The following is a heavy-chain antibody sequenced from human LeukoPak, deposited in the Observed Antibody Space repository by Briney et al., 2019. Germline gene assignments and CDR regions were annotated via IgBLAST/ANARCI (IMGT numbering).Heavy chain of an antibody. J-gene: IGHJ4*02. Sequence: PGRSLRLPCAASGFTFSSYAMHWVRQAPGKGLEWVAVISYDGSNKYYADSVKGRFTISRDNSKNTLYLQMNSLRAEDTAVYYCAREDDSSGYNFDYWGQGTPVTVSS. CDR2: ISYDGSNK. V-gene: IGHV3-30*04. CDR1: GFTFSSYA. CDR3: AREDDSSGYNFDY. D-gene: IGHD3-22*01.